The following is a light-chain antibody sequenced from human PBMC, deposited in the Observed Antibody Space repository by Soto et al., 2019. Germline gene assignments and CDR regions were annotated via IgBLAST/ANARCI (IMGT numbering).Light chain of an antibody. CDR3: QQSYTATRA. CDR2: GAS. CDR1: QRIANY. V-gene: IGKV1-39*01. Sequence: DIQMTQAPSSLSASVGDRVTITCRALQRIANYLNGYQQRPGKAPKLLLCGASTVQNAVPSRFSGGGSGTDVTLPLSTLQPEDVGTYYCQQSYTATRAFGQRTKLEIK. J-gene: IGKJ2*01.